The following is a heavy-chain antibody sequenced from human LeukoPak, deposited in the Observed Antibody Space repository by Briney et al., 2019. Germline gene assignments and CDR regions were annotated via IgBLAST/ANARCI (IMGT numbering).Heavy chain of an antibody. Sequence: SETLSLTCTVSGGSISSYYWSWIRQPAGRGLEWIGHIHTSGTMNYNASLKSRVRISVETSKNQFSLKLSSVTAADTAVYYCARGPYYDFWSGYYFDYWGQGTLVTVSS. CDR2: IHTSGTM. V-gene: IGHV4-4*07. CDR1: GGSISSYY. J-gene: IGHJ4*02. CDR3: ARGPYYDFWSGYYFDY. D-gene: IGHD3-3*01.